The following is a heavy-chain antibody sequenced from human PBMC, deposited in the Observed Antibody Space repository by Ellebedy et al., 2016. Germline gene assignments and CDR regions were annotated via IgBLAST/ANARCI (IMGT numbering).Heavy chain of an antibody. CDR3: ARALRLRWLKPALGY. J-gene: IGHJ4*02. V-gene: IGHV1-8*02. D-gene: IGHD4-17*01. CDR1: GGTFSSYA. CDR2: MNPNSGNT. Sequence: ASVKVSXXASGGTFSSYAISWVRQAPGQGLEWMGWMNPNSGNTGYAQKFQGRVTMTRNTSISTAYMELSSLRSEDTAVYYCARALRLRWLKPALGYWGQGTLVTVSS.